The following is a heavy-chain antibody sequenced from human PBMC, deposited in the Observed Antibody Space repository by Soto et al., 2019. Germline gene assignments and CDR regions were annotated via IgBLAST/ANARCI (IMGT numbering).Heavy chain of an antibody. CDR1: GFTFSNYG. V-gene: IGHV3-33*01. CDR2: IWYVGDET. J-gene: IGHJ4*02. D-gene: IGHD3-9*01. Sequence: QVQLVESGGGVVQPGRSLRLSCATSGFTFSNYGMHWVRQAPGKGLEWVALIWYVGDETYYADSVKGRFTISRDNSMKTVHLQMNSLRAEDTAVYYCARQVTDILTASRRGYFDYWGQGTLVTVSS. CDR3: ARQVTDILTASRRGYFDY.